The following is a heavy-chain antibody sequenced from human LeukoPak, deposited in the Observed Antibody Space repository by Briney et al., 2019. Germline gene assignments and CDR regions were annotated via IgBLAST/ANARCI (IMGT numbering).Heavy chain of an antibody. CDR1: GYTFTSYY. CDR3: ARDRVGLWLLVGYYYGMDV. CDR2: INPSGGST. V-gene: IGHV1-46*01. D-gene: IGHD5-18*01. J-gene: IGHJ6*02. Sequence: ASVTVSCTASGYTFTSYYMHWVRQAPGQGLEWMGIINPSGGSTSYAQKFQGRVTMTRDTSTSTVYMELSSLRSEDTAVYYCARDRVGLWLLVGYYYGMDVWGQGTTVTVSS.